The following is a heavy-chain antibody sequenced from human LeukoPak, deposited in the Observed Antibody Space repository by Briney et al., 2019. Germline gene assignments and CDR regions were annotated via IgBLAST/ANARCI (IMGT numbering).Heavy chain of an antibody. D-gene: IGHD6-13*01. CDR2: IYYSGST. CDR3: ARHSPLDSLGYSSSWYVNYYCYGMDV. J-gene: IGHJ6*02. V-gene: IGHV4-39*01. CDR1: GGSISSSSYY. Sequence: SETLSLTCTVSGGSISSSSYYWGWIRQPPGKGLEWIGSIYYSGSTYYNPSLKSRVTISVDTSKNQFSLKLSSVTAADTAVYYCARHSPLDSLGYSSSWYVNYYCYGMDVWGQGTTVTVSS.